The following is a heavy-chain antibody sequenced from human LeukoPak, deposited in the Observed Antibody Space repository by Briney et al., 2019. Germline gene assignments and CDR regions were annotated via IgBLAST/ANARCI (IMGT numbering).Heavy chain of an antibody. V-gene: IGHV3-53*01. CDR2: IYSGGST. D-gene: IGHD4-17*01. CDR3: ARGPDYGDYCGMDV. Sequence: GGSLRLSCAASGFTVSSNYMSWVRQAPGKGLEWVSVIYSGGSTYYADSVKGRFTISRDNSKNTLYLQMNSLRAEDTAVYYCARGPDYGDYCGMDVWGQGTTVTVSS. J-gene: IGHJ6*02. CDR1: GFTVSSNY.